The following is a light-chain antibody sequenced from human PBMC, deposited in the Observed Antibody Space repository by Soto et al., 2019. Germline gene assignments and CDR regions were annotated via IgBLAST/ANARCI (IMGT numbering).Light chain of an antibody. CDR3: SSYTSSSTYV. Sequence: QSALTQPASVSGSPGQSITISCTGTSSDVGGYNYVSWYQQHPGKAPKLMIYEVSNRPSGVSNRFSGSKSGSTASLTISGLQAEDEADYYCSSYTSSSTYVFGIGTKVTVL. CDR2: EVS. CDR1: SSDVGGYNY. V-gene: IGLV2-14*01. J-gene: IGLJ1*01.